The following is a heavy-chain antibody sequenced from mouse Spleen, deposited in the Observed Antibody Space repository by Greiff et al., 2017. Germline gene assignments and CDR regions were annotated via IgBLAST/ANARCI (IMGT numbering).Heavy chain of an antibody. CDR1: GYAFSSSW. J-gene: IGHJ2*01. V-gene: IGHV1-82*01. Sequence: QVQLQQSGPELVKPGASVKISCKASGYAFSSSWMNWVKQRPGKGLEWIGRIYPGDGDTNYNGKFKGKATLTADKSSSTAYMQLSSLTSEDSAVYCCARSDPFDYWGQGTTLTVSS. CDR2: IYPGDGDT. CDR3: ARSDPFDY.